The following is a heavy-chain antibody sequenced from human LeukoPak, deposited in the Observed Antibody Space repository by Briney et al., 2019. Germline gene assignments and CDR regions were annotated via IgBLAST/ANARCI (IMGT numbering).Heavy chain of an antibody. CDR1: GFTFSNYA. D-gene: IGHD3-9*01. J-gene: IGHJ4*02. CDR3: AKWGDYDVLTGYYVPDY. Sequence: GASLRLSCAASGFTFSNYAMSWVRQAPGKGLEWVSAILGSGGSTYYADSVKGRFTVSRDNSESTLYLQMNSLRAEDTALYYCAKWGDYDVLTGYYVPDYWGQGTLVTVSS. V-gene: IGHV3-23*01. CDR2: ILGSGGST.